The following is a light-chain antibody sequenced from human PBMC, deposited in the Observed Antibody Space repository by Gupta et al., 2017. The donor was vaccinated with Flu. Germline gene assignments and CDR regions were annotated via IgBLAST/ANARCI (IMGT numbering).Light chain of an antibody. CDR3: SSYTGGNTWV. Sequence: VTISCTGSSTDVGDNKYVSWYQQHPGKAPRLMIFEVNRRPAGVPDRFSGSKADNTASLTVSGLRAEDDADYFCSSYTGGNTWVFGGGTKLTVL. J-gene: IGLJ2*01. CDR2: EVN. V-gene: IGLV2-8*01. CDR1: STDVGDNKY.